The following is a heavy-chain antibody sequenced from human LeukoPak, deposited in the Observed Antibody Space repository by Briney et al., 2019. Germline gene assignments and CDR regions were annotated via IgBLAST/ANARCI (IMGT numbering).Heavy chain of an antibody. CDR3: ARDQPLADYGGIGFPDY. CDR1: GGSISSYY. Sequence: PSETLSLTCTVSGGSISSYYWSWIRQPAGKGLEWIGRIYTSGSTNYNPSLKSRVTMSVDTSKNQFSLKLSSVTAADTAVYYCARDQPLADYGGIGFPDYWGQGTLVTVSS. CDR2: IYTSGST. D-gene: IGHD4-23*01. J-gene: IGHJ4*02. V-gene: IGHV4-4*07.